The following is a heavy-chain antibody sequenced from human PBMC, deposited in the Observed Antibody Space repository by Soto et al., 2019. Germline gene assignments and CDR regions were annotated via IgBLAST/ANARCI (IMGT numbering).Heavy chain of an antibody. CDR2: ISGSGGST. D-gene: IGHD3-10*01. CDR1: GFTFSSYA. J-gene: IGHJ4*02. Sequence: GGSLRLSCAASGFTFSSYAMSWVRQAPGKGLEWVSAISGSGGSTYYADSVKGRFTISRDNSKNTLYLQMNSLRAEDTAVYYCARDLSVRGVIFSYWGQGTLVTVSS. V-gene: IGHV3-23*01. CDR3: ARDLSVRGVIFSY.